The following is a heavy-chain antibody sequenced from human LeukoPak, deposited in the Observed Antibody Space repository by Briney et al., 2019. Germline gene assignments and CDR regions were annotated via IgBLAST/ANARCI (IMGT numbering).Heavy chain of an antibody. CDR3: ARRTKKTDYYGMDV. V-gene: IGHV4-59*08. CDR2: IYYSGST. Sequence: SETLSLTCTVSGASISSYYWSWIRQPPGKGLEWIGYIYYSGSTNYNPSLKSRVTISVDTSKNQFYPKLSSVTAADTALYYCARRTKKTDYYGMDVWGQGTTVTVSS. D-gene: IGHD1-1*01. J-gene: IGHJ6*02. CDR1: GASISSYY.